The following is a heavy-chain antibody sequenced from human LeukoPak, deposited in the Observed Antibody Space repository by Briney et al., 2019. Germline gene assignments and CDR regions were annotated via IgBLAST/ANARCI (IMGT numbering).Heavy chain of an antibody. V-gene: IGHV4-59*01. J-gene: IGHJ4*02. CDR1: GGSISSYY. D-gene: IGHD3/OR15-3a*01. CDR2: IYYSGST. CDR3: ARQTGSGLFILP. Sequence: SETLSLTCTVSGGSISSYYWSWIRQPPGKGLEWIGYIYYSGSTNYNPSLKSRVTISVDTSKNQFSLKLSSVTAADPAVYYCARQTGSGLFILPGGQGTLVTVSS.